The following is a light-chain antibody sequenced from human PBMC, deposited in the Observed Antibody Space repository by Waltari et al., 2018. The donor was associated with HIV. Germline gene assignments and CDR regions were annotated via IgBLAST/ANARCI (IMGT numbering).Light chain of an antibody. CDR1: RSDVGSYNL. J-gene: IGLJ3*02. Sequence: QSALTQPASVSGSPGQSITISCTGTRSDVGSYNLVSWYQHHPGKAPKLIISEVSKRPSGVSNLFSGSKSGTTASLTISGLQAEDEADYHCCSYAHNDPWVFGGGTRLTVL. CDR3: CSYAHNDPWV. CDR2: EVS. V-gene: IGLV2-23*02.